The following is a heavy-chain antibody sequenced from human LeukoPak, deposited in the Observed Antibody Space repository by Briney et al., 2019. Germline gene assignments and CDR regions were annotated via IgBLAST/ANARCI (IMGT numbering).Heavy chain of an antibody. J-gene: IGHJ4*02. CDR3: ARGGYSTLAY. CDR1: GFTFSDYW. D-gene: IGHD5-18*01. V-gene: IGHV3-7*01. CDR2: IKQGGSEK. Sequence: GGSLRLSCEVSGFTFSDYWMTWVRLAPGKGLEGVANIKQGGSEKYYVDSVKGRFTISRDNAKKSLYLEMNSLRVEDTAVYYCARGGYSTLAYWGQGTLVTVSS.